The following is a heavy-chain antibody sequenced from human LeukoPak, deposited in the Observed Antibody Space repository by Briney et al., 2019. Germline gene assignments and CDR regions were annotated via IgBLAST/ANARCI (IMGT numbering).Heavy chain of an antibody. D-gene: IGHD3-16*02. CDR2: ISYSGST. Sequence: SETLSLTCTVSGGSISSYYWSWLRQPPGKGLEWIGYISYSGSTNYNPSLKSRVTISVDTSKNQLSLKLNSVTAADTAVYYCARYIWGSYPTFEDYWGQGSLVTVSS. CDR3: ARYIWGSYPTFEDY. J-gene: IGHJ4*02. CDR1: GGSISSYY. V-gene: IGHV4-59*01.